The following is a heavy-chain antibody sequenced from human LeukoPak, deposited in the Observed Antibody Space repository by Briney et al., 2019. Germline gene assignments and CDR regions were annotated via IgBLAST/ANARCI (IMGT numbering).Heavy chain of an antibody. D-gene: IGHD3-16*01. CDR3: ARLSQSFVGASPFDF. J-gene: IGHJ4*02. CDR2: ISGSSSFI. V-gene: IGHV3-21*01. CDR1: GFTFSDYA. Sequence: GGSLRLSCAASGFTFSDYAMTWVRQAPGKGLEWVSSISGSSSFIYYTYSVQGRFTVSRDNAENSLFLQMDSLKAEDTAVYYCARLSQSFVGASPFDFWGQGTLVTVSS.